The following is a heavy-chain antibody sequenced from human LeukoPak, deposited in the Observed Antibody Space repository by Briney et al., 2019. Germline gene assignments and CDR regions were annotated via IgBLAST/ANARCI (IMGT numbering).Heavy chain of an antibody. J-gene: IGHJ4*02. Sequence: SQTLSLTCAISGDSVSSNSVAWNWIRQSPSRGLEWLGRTYYRSKWYNDYAVPVNSRITINPDTSKNQFSLQLNSVTPEDTAVYYCARGVQQQLALFDFWSQGTLVTVSS. CDR2: TYYRSKWYN. CDR1: GDSVSSNSVA. V-gene: IGHV6-1*01. CDR3: ARGVQQQLALFDF. D-gene: IGHD6-13*01.